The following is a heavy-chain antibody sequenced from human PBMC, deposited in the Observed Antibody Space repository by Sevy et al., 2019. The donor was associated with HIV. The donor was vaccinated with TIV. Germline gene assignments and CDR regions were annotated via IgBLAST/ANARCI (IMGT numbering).Heavy chain of an antibody. V-gene: IGHV1-2*02. Sequence: ASLKVSCKASGYTFTGYYMHWVRQAPGQGLEWMGWINPNSGGTNYAQKFQGRVTMTRDTSISTAYMELSRLRSDDTAVYYCARVCSGGSCYSSYYYYYGMDVWGQGTTVTVSS. CDR2: INPNSGGT. CDR1: GYTFTGYY. D-gene: IGHD2-15*01. J-gene: IGHJ6*02. CDR3: ARVCSGGSCYSSYYYYYGMDV.